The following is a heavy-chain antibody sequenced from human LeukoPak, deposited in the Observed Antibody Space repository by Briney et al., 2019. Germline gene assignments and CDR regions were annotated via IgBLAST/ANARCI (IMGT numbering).Heavy chain of an antibody. Sequence: GGSLRLSCAASGFALEAFGMHWVRQAPGKGLEWVAFIRYDESQKLYIDSVKGRFSISRDTSKNVLYLQMNSLRAGDTAVYYCAKCYYDGRDSAFGDWGQGTPVTVSS. D-gene: IGHD1-26*01. CDR1: GFALEAFG. CDR2: IRYDESQK. J-gene: IGHJ4*02. CDR3: AKCYYDGRDSAFGD. V-gene: IGHV3-30*02.